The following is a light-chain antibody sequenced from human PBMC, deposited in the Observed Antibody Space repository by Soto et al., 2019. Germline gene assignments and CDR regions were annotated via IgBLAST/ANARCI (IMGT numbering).Light chain of an antibody. CDR2: EVS. Sequence: QSVLTQPASVSGSPGQSITISCTGTSSDVGGYDYVSWHQLHPGKAPKLMVFEVSNRPSGVSYRFSGSKSGNTASLTISGLQAEDEADYFCSSYSISTAYLFGTGTKVT. CDR1: SSDVGGYDY. V-gene: IGLV2-14*01. J-gene: IGLJ1*01. CDR3: SSYSISTAYL.